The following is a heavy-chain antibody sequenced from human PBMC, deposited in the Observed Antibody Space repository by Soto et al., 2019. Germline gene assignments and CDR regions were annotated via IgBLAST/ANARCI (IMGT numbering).Heavy chain of an antibody. V-gene: IGHV3-13*04. Sequence: PGGSLRLSCAASGFTFSIYDMHWVRQVTGEGVGVVSAIGVVGGKYYSGSVKGRFSVSGENDRNSLYLQRGGLRAEDTAGYFFAREWGRGNWGWREFEDLGQGTLVNVSS. D-gene: IGHD7-27*01. CDR1: GFTFSIYD. CDR3: AREWGRGNWGWREFED. CDR2: IGVVGGK. J-gene: IGHJ4*02.